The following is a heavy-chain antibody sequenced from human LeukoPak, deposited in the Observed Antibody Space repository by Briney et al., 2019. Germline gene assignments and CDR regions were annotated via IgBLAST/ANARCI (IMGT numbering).Heavy chain of an antibody. Sequence: ALVKVSCKASGYTFTGYYMHWVRQAPGQGLEWMGWINPNSGGTNYAQKFQGWVTMTRDTSISTAYMELNRLRSDDTAVYYCARGTRSVVVVPAASLDYWGQGTLVTVSS. V-gene: IGHV1-2*04. D-gene: IGHD2-2*01. CDR1: GYTFTGYY. CDR2: INPNSGGT. CDR3: ARGTRSVVVVPAASLDY. J-gene: IGHJ4*02.